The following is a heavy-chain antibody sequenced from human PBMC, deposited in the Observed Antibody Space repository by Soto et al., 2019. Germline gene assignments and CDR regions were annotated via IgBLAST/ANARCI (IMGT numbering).Heavy chain of an antibody. J-gene: IGHJ1*01. CDR3: SDLGGYSSGLSQHEYSSH. V-gene: IGHV3-15*01. CDR2: IKSKTDGGTT. D-gene: IGHD6-19*01. Sequence: EVQLVESGGGLVKPGGSLRLSCAASGFTFSNAWMSWVRQAPGKGLEWVGRIKSKTDGGTTDYAAPVKGRFTISRAGSKNTLYLQMNRLKTADTAVDYCSDLGGYSSGLSQHEYSSHWCQGTLVTVSS. CDR1: GFTFSNAW.